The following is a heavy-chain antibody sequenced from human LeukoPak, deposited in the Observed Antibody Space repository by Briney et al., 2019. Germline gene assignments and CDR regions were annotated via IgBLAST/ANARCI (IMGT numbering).Heavy chain of an antibody. V-gene: IGHV4-34*01. J-gene: IGHJ4*02. D-gene: IGHD3-10*01. CDR1: GAPFSGYY. CDR3: ARHAAGRITMVRGVIITYFDY. CDR2: INYSGST. Sequence: AETLSLTCAVYGAPFSGYYWSWIRQPPGKGLEWIGEINYSGSTNFNPSLKSRVTISVDTSKNQFSLKLSSVTAADTAVYYCARHAAGRITMVRGVIITYFDYWGQGTLVTVSS.